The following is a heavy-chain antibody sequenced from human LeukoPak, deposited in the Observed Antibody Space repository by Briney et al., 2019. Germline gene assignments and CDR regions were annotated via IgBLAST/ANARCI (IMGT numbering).Heavy chain of an antibody. CDR3: ARDRRYSYGLIDY. D-gene: IGHD5-18*01. CDR1: GFTFSDYV. Sequence: GGSLRLSCAASGFTFSDYVMHWVRQAPGKGLEWVAFIRYDGSNKYHADSVKGRFTISRDNSKNTVYLQMNSLRAEDTALYYCARDRRYSYGLIDYWGQGTLVTVSS. J-gene: IGHJ4*02. CDR2: IRYDGSNK. V-gene: IGHV3-30*02.